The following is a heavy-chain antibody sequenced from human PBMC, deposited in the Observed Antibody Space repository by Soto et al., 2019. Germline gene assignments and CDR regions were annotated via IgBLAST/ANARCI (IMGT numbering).Heavy chain of an antibody. V-gene: IGHV1-69*01. Sequence: QVQLVQSGAEVKKPGSSVKVSCKASGGTFSSYAISWVRQAPGQGLEWMGGIIPIFGTANYAQKFQGRVTITADESTSTAYMELSSLRSEGTAVYYCARVVGVTMVRGVISGYYYYYGMDVWGQGTTVTVSS. CDR1: GGTFSSYA. CDR2: IIPIFGTA. CDR3: ARVVGVTMVRGVISGYYYYYGMDV. J-gene: IGHJ6*02. D-gene: IGHD3-10*01.